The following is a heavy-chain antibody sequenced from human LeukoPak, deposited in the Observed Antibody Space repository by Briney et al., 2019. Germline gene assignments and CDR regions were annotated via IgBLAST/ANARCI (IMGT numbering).Heavy chain of an antibody. CDR2: IDPDGSTT. CDR3: TRVQAGRAGLMDV. D-gene: IGHD6-13*01. J-gene: IGHJ6*02. V-gene: IGHV3-74*01. Sequence: PGGSLRLSCAASGFTLSSYWMHWVRQAPGEGLVWVSRIDPDGSTTNYADSVKGRFTTSRDNAKNTLCLQMNSLRAEDTALYYCTRVQAGRAGLMDVWGRETTVTVSS. CDR1: GFTLSSYW.